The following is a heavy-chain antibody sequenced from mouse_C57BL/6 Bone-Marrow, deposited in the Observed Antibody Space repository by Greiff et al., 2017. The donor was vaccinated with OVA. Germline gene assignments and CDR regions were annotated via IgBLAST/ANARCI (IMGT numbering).Heavy chain of an antibody. CDR3: TPTGFFDY. D-gene: IGHD4-1*02. V-gene: IGHV14-4*01. CDR2: IDPENGDT. Sequence: VQLQQSGAELVRPGASVKLSCTASGFNIKDDYMHWVKQRPEQGLEWIGWIDPENGDTEYASKFQGKATITADTSSNTAYLQLSSLTSEDTAVYYCTPTGFFDYWSQGTTLTVSS. J-gene: IGHJ2*01. CDR1: GFNIKDDY.